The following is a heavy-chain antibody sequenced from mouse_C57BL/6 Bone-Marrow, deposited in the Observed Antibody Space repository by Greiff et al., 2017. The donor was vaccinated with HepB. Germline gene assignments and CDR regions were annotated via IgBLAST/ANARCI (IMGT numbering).Heavy chain of an antibody. D-gene: IGHD1-1*01. J-gene: IGHJ3*01. CDR3: VFYYYGSSYSAY. CDR2: IYPGSGST. Sequence: VQLQQPGAELVKPGASVKMSCKASGYTFTSYWITWVKQRPGQGLEWIGDIYPGSGSTNYNEKFKSKATLTVDTSSSTAYMQLSSLASAASAVYDCVFYYYGSSYSAYGGQGTLVTVTA. CDR1: GYTFTSYW. V-gene: IGHV1-55*01.